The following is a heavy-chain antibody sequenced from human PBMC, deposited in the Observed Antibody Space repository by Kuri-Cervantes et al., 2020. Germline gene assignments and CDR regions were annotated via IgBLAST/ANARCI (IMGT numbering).Heavy chain of an antibody. Sequence: GESLKISCAASGFTFSSYGMHWVRQAPGKGLEWVAVISYDGSNKYYADSVKGRFTISRDNSKNTLYLQMNSLRAEDTAVNYCARWSYYGSGSYTGGIDYWGQGTLVTVSS. D-gene: IGHD3-10*01. V-gene: IGHV3-30*03. J-gene: IGHJ4*02. CDR3: ARWSYYGSGSYTGGIDY. CDR1: GFTFSSYG. CDR2: ISYDGSNK.